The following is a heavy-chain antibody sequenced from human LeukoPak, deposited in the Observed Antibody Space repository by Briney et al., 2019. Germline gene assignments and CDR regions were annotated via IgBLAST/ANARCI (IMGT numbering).Heavy chain of an antibody. Sequence: SETLSLTCTVSGGSISSYYWSWIRQPPGEGLEWIGYIYYSGSTNYNPSLKSRVTISVDTSKNQFSLKLSSVTAADTAVYYCARDLARGGYADYWGQGTLVTVSS. J-gene: IGHJ4*02. D-gene: IGHD5-18*01. V-gene: IGHV4-59*01. CDR2: IYYSGST. CDR3: ARDLARGGYADY. CDR1: GGSISSYY.